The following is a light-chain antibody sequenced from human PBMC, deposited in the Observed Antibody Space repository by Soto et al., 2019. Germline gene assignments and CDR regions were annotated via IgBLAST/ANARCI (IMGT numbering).Light chain of an antibody. CDR2: EVS. CDR3: SSYASSITYV. CDR1: SSDIGGYNY. V-gene: IGLV2-14*01. Sequence: QSVLTQPASVSGSPGQSITISCIGTSSDIGGYNYVSRYQQHPGKAPKLMIYEVSNRPSGVSFRFSGSKSGNTASLTISGLQAEDEADYYCSSYASSITYVFGTGTKVT. J-gene: IGLJ1*01.